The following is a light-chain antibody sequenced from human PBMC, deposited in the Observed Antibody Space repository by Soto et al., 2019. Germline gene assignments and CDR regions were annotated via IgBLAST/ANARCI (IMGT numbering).Light chain of an antibody. CDR2: EVS. J-gene: IGLJ1*01. V-gene: IGLV2-14*01. CDR1: SSDVGGYDF. CDR3: SSYTSSSDFYV. Sequence: QSVLTQPASVSGSPGQSITISCTGASSDVGGYDFVSWYQQHPGKAPKLMIYEVSNRPSGVSSRFSGSKSGNTASLTISGLQADDDADYYCSSYTSSSDFYVFGTGTKLTVL.